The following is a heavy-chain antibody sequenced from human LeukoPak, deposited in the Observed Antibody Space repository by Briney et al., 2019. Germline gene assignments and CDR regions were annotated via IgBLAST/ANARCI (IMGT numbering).Heavy chain of an antibody. CDR3: ARDQNDFWSGYFDYYYYGMDV. J-gene: IGHJ6*02. Sequence: ASVKVSCKASGYTFTGYYMHWVRQAPGQGLEWMGWINPNSGGTNYAQKFQGRVTMTRDTSISTAYMELSRLRSDDTAVYYCARDQNDFWSGYFDYYYYGMDVWGQGTTVTVSS. V-gene: IGHV1-2*02. CDR2: INPNSGGT. D-gene: IGHD3-3*01. CDR1: GYTFTGYY.